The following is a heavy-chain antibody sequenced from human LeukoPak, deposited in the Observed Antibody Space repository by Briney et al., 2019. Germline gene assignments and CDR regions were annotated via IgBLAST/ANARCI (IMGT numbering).Heavy chain of an antibody. Sequence: SSETLSLTCAVSGGSFSGYYWSWIRQPPGKGLEWIGEINHSGSTNYNPSLKSRVTISVDTSKNQFSLKLSSVTAADTAVYYFASGGIAAGYFDLWGRGTLVTVSS. CDR1: GGSFSGYY. CDR3: ASGGIAAGYFDL. V-gene: IGHV4-34*01. D-gene: IGHD6-25*01. J-gene: IGHJ2*01. CDR2: INHSGST.